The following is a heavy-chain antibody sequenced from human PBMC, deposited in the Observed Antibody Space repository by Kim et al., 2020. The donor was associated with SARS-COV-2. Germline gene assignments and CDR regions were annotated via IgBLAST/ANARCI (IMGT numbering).Heavy chain of an antibody. J-gene: IGHJ4*02. CDR2: ISYDGSNK. CDR3: AKDLDCSGGSCYRGYSYGSGY. V-gene: IGHV3-30*18. CDR1: GFTFSSYG. D-gene: IGHD2-15*01. Sequence: GGSLRLSCAASGFTFSSYGMHWVRQAPGKGLEWVAVISYDGSNKYYADSVKGRFTISRDNSKNTLYLQMNSLRAEDTAVYYCAKDLDCSGGSCYRGYSYGSGYWGQGTLVTVSS.